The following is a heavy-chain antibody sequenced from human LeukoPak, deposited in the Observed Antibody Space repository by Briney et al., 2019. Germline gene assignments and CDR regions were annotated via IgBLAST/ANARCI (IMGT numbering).Heavy chain of an antibody. CDR3: ARDRRIAARRPPTPNWFDP. J-gene: IGHJ5*02. CDR1: GFTFSSYW. Sequence: PGGSLRLSCAASGFTFSSYWMSWVRQAPGKGLEWVANIKQDGSEKYYVDSVKGRFTISRDNAKNSLYLQMNSLRAEDTAVYYCARDRRIAARRPPTPNWFDPWGQGTLVTVSS. CDR2: IKQDGSEK. D-gene: IGHD6-6*01. V-gene: IGHV3-7*01.